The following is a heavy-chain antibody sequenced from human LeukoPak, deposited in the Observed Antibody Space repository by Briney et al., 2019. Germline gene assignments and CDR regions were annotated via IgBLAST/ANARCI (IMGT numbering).Heavy chain of an antibody. CDR1: GFTFSSYS. V-gene: IGHV3-48*01. CDR2: ISSSSSTI. Sequence: PGGSLRLSCAASGFTFSSYSMNWVRQAPGKGLEWVSYISSSSSTIYYADSVKGRFTISRDNAKNSLYLQMNSLRAEDTALYYCALRSTSWIRRSDDDAFDIWGQGTMVTVSS. J-gene: IGHJ3*02. D-gene: IGHD2-2*01. CDR3: ALRSTSWIRRSDDDAFDI.